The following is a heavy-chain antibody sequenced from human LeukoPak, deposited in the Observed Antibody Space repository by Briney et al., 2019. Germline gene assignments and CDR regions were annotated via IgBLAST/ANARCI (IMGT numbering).Heavy chain of an antibody. CDR2: ISGSDGSS. Sequence: GSLRLSCAASGFTFNSFAMNWVRQAPGKGLGWVSSISGSDGSSHYADFVKGRFTISRDNSKNTLHLQMNSLRAEDTAVYYCAKSLGVGGYTRYKGFDQWGQGALVTVSS. CDR1: GFTFNSFA. CDR3: AKSLGVGGYTRYKGFDQ. J-gene: IGHJ4*02. D-gene: IGHD3-16*02. V-gene: IGHV3-23*01.